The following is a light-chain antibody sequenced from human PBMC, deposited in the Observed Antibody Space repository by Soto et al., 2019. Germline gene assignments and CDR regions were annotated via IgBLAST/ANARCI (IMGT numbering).Light chain of an antibody. CDR3: QQTFNNRLS. J-gene: IGKJ4*01. Sequence: DIQMTQSPSSLSASVGARVTITCRASQSVSTSVNWYQQLGGKAPKLLIQHSSTLQSGVPSRFSGSGSCTDFTLTISSLQPKDCATYYWQQTFNNRLSFGGETKVEIK. CDR2: HSS. V-gene: IGKV1-39*01. CDR1: QSVSTS.